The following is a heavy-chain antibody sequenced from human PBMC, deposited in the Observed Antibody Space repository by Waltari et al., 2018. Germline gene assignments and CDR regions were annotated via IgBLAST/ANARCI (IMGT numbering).Heavy chain of an antibody. CDR1: GYAINSGFY. J-gene: IGHJ5*02. Sequence: QVQLQESGPRLVKPSETLSLTCDVSGYAINSGFYWGWFRQAPEKGLEWIATIYHDGTTFYNPSLTSRATTSMDTSKNQISLKLKSVTAADTAVYYCTRQTLGYCTSAACRRLEAWGQGTLVTVSS. V-gene: IGHV4-38-2*01. CDR3: TRQTLGYCTSAACRRLEA. D-gene: IGHD2-8*02. CDR2: IYHDGTT.